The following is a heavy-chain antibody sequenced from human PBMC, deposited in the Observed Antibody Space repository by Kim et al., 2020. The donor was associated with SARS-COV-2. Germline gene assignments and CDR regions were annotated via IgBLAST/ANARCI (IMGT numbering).Heavy chain of an antibody. Sequence: GGSLRLSCAASGFTFSDYYMSWIRQAPGKGLEWVSYISSSSSYTNYADSVKGRFTISRDNAKNSLYLQMNSLRAEDTAVYYCAREMYQPLLSWGRYFDYWGQGTLVTVSS. CDR2: ISSSSSYT. CDR1: GFTFSDYY. J-gene: IGHJ4*02. V-gene: IGHV3-11*06. CDR3: AREMYQPLLSWGRYFDY. D-gene: IGHD2-2*01.